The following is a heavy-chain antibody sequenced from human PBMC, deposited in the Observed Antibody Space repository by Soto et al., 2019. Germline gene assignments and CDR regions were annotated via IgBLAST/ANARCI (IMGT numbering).Heavy chain of an antibody. CDR1: GGSISSGGYY. CDR3: ARARLRFLEWLSPWFDP. J-gene: IGHJ5*02. D-gene: IGHD3-3*01. CDR2: IYYSGST. V-gene: IGHV4-31*03. Sequence: SETLSLTCTVSGGSISSGGYYWSWIRQHPGKGLEWIGYIYYSGSTYYNPSLKSRVTISVDTSKNQSSLKLSSVTAADTAVYYCARARLRFLEWLSPWFDPWGQGTLVTVSS.